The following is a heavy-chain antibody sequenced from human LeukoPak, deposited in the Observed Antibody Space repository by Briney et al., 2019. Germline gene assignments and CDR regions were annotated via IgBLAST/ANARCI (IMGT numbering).Heavy chain of an antibody. CDR3: ARGRASLTAWFVP. CDR1: GYTFTAYC. CDR2: IDPNSGAT. D-gene: IGHD1-20*01. J-gene: IGHJ5*02. Sequence: ASVKVSCKASGYTFTAYCMHWVRQAPGQGLEWMGWIDPNSGATDSAQKFQGRVTVTRDTSINTVYMELSRLTSDDTAVYYCARGRASLTAWFVPWGQGTLVTVSS. V-gene: IGHV1-2*02.